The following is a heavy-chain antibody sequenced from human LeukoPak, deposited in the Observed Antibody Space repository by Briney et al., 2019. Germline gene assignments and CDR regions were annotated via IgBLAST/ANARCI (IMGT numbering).Heavy chain of an antibody. CDR1: GYTLTNYY. D-gene: IGHD5-24*01. J-gene: IGHJ4*02. Sequence: GASVKVSCKXSGYTLTNYYMHWVRQAPGQGLEWMGVINPSGGSTIYVQKFQGRVTMTRDTSTSTVSMELGSLRSEDAAVYFCARDEARDGFTNYLDYWGQGTLVTVSS. CDR2: INPSGGST. V-gene: IGHV1-46*01. CDR3: ARDEARDGFTNYLDY.